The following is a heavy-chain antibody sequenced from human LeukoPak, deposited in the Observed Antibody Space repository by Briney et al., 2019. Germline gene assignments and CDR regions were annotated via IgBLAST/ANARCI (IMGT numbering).Heavy chain of an antibody. J-gene: IGHJ4*02. Sequence: ASVKVSCKASGYTFTGYYMHWVRQAPGQGLEWMGWINPNSGGTNYAQKFQGRVTMTRDTSISTAYMELSRLRSDDTAVYYCARGTTLWITFGGVIAGGVDYWGQGTLVTVSS. CDR2: INPNSGGT. CDR1: GYTFTGYY. V-gene: IGHV1-2*02. D-gene: IGHD3-16*02. CDR3: ARGTTLWITFGGVIAGGVDY.